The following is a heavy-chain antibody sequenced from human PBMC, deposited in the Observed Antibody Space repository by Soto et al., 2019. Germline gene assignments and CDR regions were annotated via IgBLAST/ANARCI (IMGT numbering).Heavy chain of an antibody. CDR3: ARRTSYGSGSYMYYYYGLDV. CDR2: ISGSGANI. D-gene: IGHD3-10*01. Sequence: GGSLRLSCAASGFTFSGYAMAWVRQAPGKGLEWVSGISGSGANIYYADSVKGRFTISRDNSKNTLYLQMNSLRAEDTAVYSCARRTSYGSGSYMYYYYGLDVWGQGTTVTVSS. CDR1: GFTFSGYA. V-gene: IGHV3-23*01. J-gene: IGHJ6*02.